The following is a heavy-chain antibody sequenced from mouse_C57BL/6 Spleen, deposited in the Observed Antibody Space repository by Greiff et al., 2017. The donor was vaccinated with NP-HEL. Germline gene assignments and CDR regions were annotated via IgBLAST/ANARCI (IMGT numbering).Heavy chain of an antibody. Sequence: QVQLKESGAELARPGASVKMSCKASGYTFTSYTMHWVKPRPGQGLEWIGYINPSSGYTKYSQKFKVKATLTADKSSSTAYMQLSSLASEDSAVYCCARGWDGWYFDVWGTGTTVTVSS. V-gene: IGHV1-4*01. CDR2: INPSSGYT. J-gene: IGHJ1*03. CDR3: ARGWDGWYFDV. CDR1: GYTFTSYT. D-gene: IGHD4-1*01.